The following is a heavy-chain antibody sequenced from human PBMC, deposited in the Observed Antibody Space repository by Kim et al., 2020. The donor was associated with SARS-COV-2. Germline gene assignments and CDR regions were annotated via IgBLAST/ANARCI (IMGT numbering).Heavy chain of an antibody. CDR1: GGTFSSYA. CDR2: IIPILGTA. J-gene: IGHJ4*02. D-gene: IGHD1-1*01. CDR3: AREGTTGTMGFDY. Sequence: SVKVSCKASGGTFSSYAISWVRQAPGQGLEWMGGIIPILGTANYAQKFQGRVTITADESTSTAYMELSSLRSEDTAVYYCAREGTTGTMGFDYWGQGTLVTVSS. V-gene: IGHV1-69*13.